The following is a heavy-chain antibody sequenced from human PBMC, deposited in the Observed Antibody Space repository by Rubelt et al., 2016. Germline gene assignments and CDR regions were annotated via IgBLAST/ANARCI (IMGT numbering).Heavy chain of an antibody. Sequence: QVQLQESGPGLVKPSETLSLTCTVSGGSISSGGDYWSWIRQRPEKGLEWIGYISYSGSTYYNPSLKSRLTISLDTPKNQFCRHLSSVTAADTAGYYCASEVRVAMVTIDYWVQGTLATVSS. J-gene: IGHJ4*02. CDR2: ISYSGST. CDR1: GGSISSGGDY. CDR3: ASEVRVAMVTIDY. D-gene: IGHD5-18*01. V-gene: IGHV4-31*03.